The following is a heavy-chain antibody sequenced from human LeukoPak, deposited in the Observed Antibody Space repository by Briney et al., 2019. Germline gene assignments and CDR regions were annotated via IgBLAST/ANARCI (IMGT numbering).Heavy chain of an antibody. D-gene: IGHD2-2*01. CDR1: GFTFSSYA. CDR2: ISGSDAGT. Sequence: GGSLRLSCAASGFTFSSYAMSWVRQIPGKGLEWVSAISGSDAGTYYADSVKGRFTISRDNSKDTLYLQMNRLRAEDTAVYYCAKGSRGSCSRTYCYPFDYWGQGTLVTVSS. CDR3: AKGSRGSCSRTYCYPFDY. J-gene: IGHJ4*02. V-gene: IGHV3-23*01.